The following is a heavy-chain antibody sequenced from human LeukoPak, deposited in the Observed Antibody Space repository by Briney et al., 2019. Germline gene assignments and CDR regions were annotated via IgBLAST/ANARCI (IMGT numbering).Heavy chain of an antibody. CDR1: GFSFSNYA. Sequence: PGGSLRLSCAASGFSFSNYAMSWVRQAPGKGLEWVSAISGSGGSTYYADSVKGRFTISRDNSKNTLYLQMNSLRAEDTAVYYCAKDDVVVPAAIIYYYYGMDVWGQGTTVTVSS. D-gene: IGHD2-2*01. J-gene: IGHJ6*02. V-gene: IGHV3-23*01. CDR2: ISGSGGST. CDR3: AKDDVVVPAAIIYYYYGMDV.